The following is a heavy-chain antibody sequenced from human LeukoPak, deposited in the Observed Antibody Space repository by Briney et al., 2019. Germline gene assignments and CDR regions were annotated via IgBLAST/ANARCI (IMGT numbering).Heavy chain of an antibody. CDR2: ICSSGST. CDR1: GFTVSSHY. V-gene: IGHV3-53*01. Sequence: GGSLRLSCAASGFTVSSHYMSWDRQAPGRGLEWVSVICSSGSTYYADSVKGRFTLSRDNSRNTLYFQMNGLTAEDTAVYYCARGGPYTGSWDFYFDYWGQGTLVTVS. D-gene: IGHD6-13*01. J-gene: IGHJ4*02. CDR3: ARGGPYTGSWDFYFDY.